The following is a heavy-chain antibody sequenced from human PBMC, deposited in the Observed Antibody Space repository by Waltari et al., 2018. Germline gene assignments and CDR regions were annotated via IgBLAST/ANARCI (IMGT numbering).Heavy chain of an antibody. CDR3: AKKNDEVFDRNGLVYDAFDM. V-gene: IGHV3-9*01. D-gene: IGHD3-22*01. Sequence: EVQLVESGGGLVQPGRSLRLSCVGSGFTFDDYAMHWVRQAPGKGLEWVSGFNWNSGSIGYGDSVKGRFIISRDNARNSVHLQMNGLTSEDTALYYCAKKNDEVFDRNGLVYDAFDMWGQGTMVTVSS. CDR2: FNWNSGSI. J-gene: IGHJ3*02. CDR1: GFTFDDYA.